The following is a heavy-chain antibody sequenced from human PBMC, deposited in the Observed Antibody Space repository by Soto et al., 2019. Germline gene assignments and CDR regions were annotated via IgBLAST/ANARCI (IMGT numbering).Heavy chain of an antibody. CDR3: ASTRYCISTSCMTLFDY. Sequence: SETLSLTCTVSGGSISSGDYYWSWIRQPPGKGLEWIGYIYYSGSTYYNPSLKSRVTISVDTSKDQFSLKLSSVTAADTAVYYCASTRYCISTSCMTLFDYWGQGTLVTVSS. J-gene: IGHJ4*02. D-gene: IGHD2-2*01. V-gene: IGHV4-30-4*01. CDR2: IYYSGST. CDR1: GGSISSGDYY.